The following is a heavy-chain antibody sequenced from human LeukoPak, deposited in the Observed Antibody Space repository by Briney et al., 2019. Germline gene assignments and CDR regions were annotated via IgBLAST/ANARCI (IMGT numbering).Heavy chain of an antibody. CDR2: IYYSGST. CDR1: GGSISSSSYY. CDR3: ARQGSSTGAFDI. Sequence: PSETLSLTCTVSGGSISSSSYYWGWIRQPPGKGLEWIGSIYYSGSTYYNPSLKSRVAISVDTSKNQFSLKLSSVTAADTAVYYCARQGSSTGAFDIWGQGTMVTVCS. J-gene: IGHJ3*02. V-gene: IGHV4-39*07. D-gene: IGHD1-14*01.